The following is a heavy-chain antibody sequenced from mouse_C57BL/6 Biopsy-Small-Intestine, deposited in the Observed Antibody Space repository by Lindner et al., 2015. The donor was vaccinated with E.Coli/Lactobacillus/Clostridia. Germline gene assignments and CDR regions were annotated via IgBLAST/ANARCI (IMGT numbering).Heavy chain of an antibody. CDR3: ARGVVKSALDM. V-gene: IGHV1-14*01. Sequence: SVKVSCKASGFPLPRYDFHWVRQAPGQGLEWMGWISGHNAKTNYAQKFQGRVTVTSEISTGTVYMELRSLRSDDTALYYCARGVVKSALDMWGQGTMVTVSS. CDR2: ISGHNAKT. CDR1: GFPLPRYD. D-gene: IGHD1-3*01. J-gene: IGHJ3*02.